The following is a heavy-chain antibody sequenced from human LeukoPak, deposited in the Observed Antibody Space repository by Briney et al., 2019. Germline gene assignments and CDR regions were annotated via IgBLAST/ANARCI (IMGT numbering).Heavy chain of an antibody. Sequence: PGGSLRLSCAASGFTFRNYAMSWVRQAPGKGLEWVSVVTGNDAIRNYADFVKGRFTISRDNSKNTLYLQMTGLRAEDTAVYYCAKVLHYYDDNTSPGYWGRGTLVTVSS. V-gene: IGHV3-23*01. CDR3: AKVLHYYDDNTSPGY. CDR1: GFTFRNYA. CDR2: VTGNDAIR. D-gene: IGHD3-22*01. J-gene: IGHJ4*02.